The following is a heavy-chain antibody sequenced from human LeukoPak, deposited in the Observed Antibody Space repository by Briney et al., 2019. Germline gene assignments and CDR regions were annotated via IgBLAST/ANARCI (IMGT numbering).Heavy chain of an antibody. J-gene: IGHJ4*02. V-gene: IGHV3-11*05. CDR3: ARDLKGSAWYVDY. Sequence: GGSLRLSCAASGFTFSDYYMSWIRQAPGKGLEWLSYISSSSSYTNYADSLKGRFTISRDNAMNSLYLQLNSLRAEDTAVYYCARDLKGSAWYVDYWGQGTLVTVSS. D-gene: IGHD6-19*01. CDR1: GFTFSDYY. CDR2: ISSSSSYT.